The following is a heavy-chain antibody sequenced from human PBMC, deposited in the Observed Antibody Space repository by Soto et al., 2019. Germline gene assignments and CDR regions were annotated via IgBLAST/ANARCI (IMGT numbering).Heavy chain of an antibody. V-gene: IGHV3-15*01. Sequence: EVQLVESGGGLVKPGGSLSLSCAASGFTFSNAWMSWVRQAPGKGLEWVGRIKSKTDGGTTDYAAPVKGRFTISRDDSKNTRYLQMNSLKTEDTAVYYCTTAPRYYYYGMDVWGQGTTVTVSS. CDR3: TTAPRYYYYGMDV. CDR2: IKSKTDGGTT. CDR1: GFTFSNAW. J-gene: IGHJ6*02.